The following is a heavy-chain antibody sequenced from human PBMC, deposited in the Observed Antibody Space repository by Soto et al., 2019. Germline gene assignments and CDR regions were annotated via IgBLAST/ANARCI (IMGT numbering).Heavy chain of an antibody. CDR2: ISGSGGST. D-gene: IGHD2-15*01. CDR3: AKDRKGSYCSGGTCYSFDY. CDR1: GFTLGTYV. V-gene: IGHV3-23*01. Sequence: EVQLLESGGGLGQPGGSLRLSCAASGFTLGTYVMTWVRQAPGKGLEWVSAISGSGGSTNYADPVKGRFTISRDNTKNTLYLQMNSLRVEDTAVYYCAKDRKGSYCSGGTCYSFDYWGQGTLVTVPS. J-gene: IGHJ4*02.